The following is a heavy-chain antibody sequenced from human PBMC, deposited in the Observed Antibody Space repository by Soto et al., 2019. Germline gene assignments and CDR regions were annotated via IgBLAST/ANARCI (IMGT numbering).Heavy chain of an antibody. Sequence: ASVKVSCKASGYSFITSYHMHWVRQAPGQGLEWMGIINPTGSMTRYSQKFQGRLTLTRDTSTATDYMELSNLTSEDTAVYFCARDTGYDHDAFDIWGQGTRVTVSS. CDR3: ARDTGYDHDAFDI. V-gene: IGHV1-46*01. D-gene: IGHD5-12*01. CDR1: GYSFITSYH. J-gene: IGHJ3*02. CDR2: INPTGSMT.